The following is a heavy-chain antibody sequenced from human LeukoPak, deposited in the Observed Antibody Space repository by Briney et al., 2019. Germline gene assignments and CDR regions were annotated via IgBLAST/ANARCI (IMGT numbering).Heavy chain of an antibody. J-gene: IGHJ6*03. D-gene: IGHD6-13*01. V-gene: IGHV3-74*01. CDR1: GFSFSVYW. Sequence: PGGSLRLSCAASGFSFSVYWMHWVRQAPGKGPVWVSRIKTDGSITDYADFVKGRFTISRDNAKNTLYLQMNSLRAEDTAVYYCAGGIAAAGGYYYYYMDVWGKGTTVTISS. CDR3: AGGIAAAGGYYYYYMDV. CDR2: IKTDGSIT.